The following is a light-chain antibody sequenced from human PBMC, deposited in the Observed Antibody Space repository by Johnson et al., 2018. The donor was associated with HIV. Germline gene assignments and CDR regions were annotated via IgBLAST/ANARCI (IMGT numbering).Light chain of an antibody. Sequence: QSVLTQPPSVSAAPGQRVNIPCSGPSSNNENFFVSWYQQLPGAAPRLLIYGDYKRPSGIPDRFSGSKSGTSATLDITGPQTGEGDDYYCGTVDSRLSRGGFGTGTKVTVL. V-gene: IGLV1-51*02. CDR3: GTVDSRLSRGG. CDR1: SSNNENFF. CDR2: GDY. J-gene: IGLJ1*01.